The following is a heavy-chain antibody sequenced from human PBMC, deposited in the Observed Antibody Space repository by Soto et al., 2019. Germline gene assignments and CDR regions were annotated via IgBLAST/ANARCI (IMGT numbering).Heavy chain of an antibody. CDR2: ISSDSDTI. V-gene: IGHV3-48*01. J-gene: IGHJ4*02. CDR3: ARDDIVATNSFDY. CDR1: AFPLSAYS. Sequence: LRLSRATSAFPLSAYSRNWVRQAPGNGLEWVSYISSDSDTIYYADSVEGRITVSRDNARNSLYLQMNSLRAVDTAVYYCARDDIVATNSFDYWGQGTLVTVSS. D-gene: IGHD5-12*01.